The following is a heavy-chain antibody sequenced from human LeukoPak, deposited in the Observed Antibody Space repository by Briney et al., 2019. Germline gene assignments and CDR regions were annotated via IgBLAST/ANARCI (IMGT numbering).Heavy chain of an antibody. CDR2: IIPILGIA. Sequence: SVKVSCKASGGTFSSYAISWVRQAPGQGLEWMGRIIPILGIANYAQKFQGRVTITTDESTSTAYMELSSLRSEDTAVYYCARAGDCSSTSCSYYYYMDVWGKGTTVTVSS. CDR3: ARAGDCSSTSCSYYYYMDV. V-gene: IGHV1-69*04. J-gene: IGHJ6*03. D-gene: IGHD2-2*01. CDR1: GGTFSSYA.